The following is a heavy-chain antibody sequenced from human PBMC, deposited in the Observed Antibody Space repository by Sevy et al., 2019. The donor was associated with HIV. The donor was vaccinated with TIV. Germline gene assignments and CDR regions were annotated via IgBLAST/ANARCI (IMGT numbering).Heavy chain of an antibody. Sequence: ASVKVSCKASGGTFSTYGISWVRQAPGQGPEWMGGIIPILGTVNYAQKFQGRVTITADESTKTAYMERSSLRSEDTAVYYCARGGGNGWYYFDYWGQETLVTVS. CDR1: GGTFSTYG. D-gene: IGHD6-19*01. J-gene: IGHJ4*02. CDR2: IIPILGTV. V-gene: IGHV1-69*13. CDR3: ARGGGNGWYYFDY.